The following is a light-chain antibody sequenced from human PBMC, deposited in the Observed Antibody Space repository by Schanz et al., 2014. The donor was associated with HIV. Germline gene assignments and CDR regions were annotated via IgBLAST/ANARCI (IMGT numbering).Light chain of an antibody. V-gene: IGKV3-20*01. Sequence: EIVMTQSPATLSVSPGERVTLSCRASESVSSSYLAWYQQKPGQAPRLLIYGASSRATGIPDRFSGSGSGTDFTLTISRLEPEDFAVYYCQQYGDSPRTFGQGTKVEIK. CDR3: QQYGDSPRT. J-gene: IGKJ1*01. CDR1: ESVSSSY. CDR2: GAS.